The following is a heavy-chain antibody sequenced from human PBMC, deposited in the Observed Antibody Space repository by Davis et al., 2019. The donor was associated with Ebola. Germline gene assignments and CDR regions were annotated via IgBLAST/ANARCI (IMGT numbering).Heavy chain of an antibody. CDR3: ARDRHDSSAYGS. V-gene: IGHV4-39*07. J-gene: IGHJ4*02. CDR2: IYYSGNT. Sequence: SETLSLTCTVSGGSISRSIYYWGWIRQSPGKGLEWIGSIYYSGNTYYNPSLKSRVTISVHTSRNQFSLKVNSVTAADTAVYFCARDRHDSSAYGSWGQGTLVTVSS. D-gene: IGHD3-22*01. CDR1: GGSISRSIYY.